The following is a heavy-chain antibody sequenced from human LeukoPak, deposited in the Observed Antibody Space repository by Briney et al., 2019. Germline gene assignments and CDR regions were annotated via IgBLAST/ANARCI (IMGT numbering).Heavy chain of an antibody. CDR3: ARGQDYDFGGGYFDL. V-gene: IGHV4-30-2*01. CDR2: IYHSGST. CDR1: GGSISSGGYS. J-gene: IGHJ2*01. Sequence: PSQTLSLTCAVSGGSISSGGYSWSWIRQPPGKGLEWIGYIYHSGSTYYNPSLKSRVTISVDRSKNQFSLKLSSVTAADTAVCYCARGQDYDFGGGYFDLWGRGTLVTVSS. D-gene: IGHD3-3*01.